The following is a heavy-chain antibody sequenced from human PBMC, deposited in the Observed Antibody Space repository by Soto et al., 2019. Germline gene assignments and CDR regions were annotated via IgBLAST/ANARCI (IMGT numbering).Heavy chain of an antibody. J-gene: IGHJ4*01. CDR3: AGSYGNAWYTY. V-gene: IGHV4-34*01. CDR1: GGSFSGYY. Sequence: SETLSLTCAVYGGSFSGYYWSWIRQPPGKGLEWIGDINYSGSTNYNPSLKSRVTTSVDTSKNQFSLRLSSVTAADTAIYYCAGSYGNAWYTYWGQGTLVTVSS. CDR2: INYSGST. D-gene: IGHD6-13*01.